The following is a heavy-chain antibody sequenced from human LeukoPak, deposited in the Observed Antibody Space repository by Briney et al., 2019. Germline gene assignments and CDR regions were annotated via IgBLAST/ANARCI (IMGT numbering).Heavy chain of an antibody. D-gene: IGHD6-13*01. CDR3: ARAGSDSSSWYYY. V-gene: IGHV1-2*02. J-gene: IGHJ4*02. CDR1: GYTFTGYY. Sequence: ASVKVSCKASGYTFTGYYMHWVRQAPGQGLEWMGWINPNSGGTNYAQKFQGRVTMTRDTSISTAYMELSRLRSDDTAVYYCARAGSDSSSWYYYWGQGTLVTVSS. CDR2: INPNSGGT.